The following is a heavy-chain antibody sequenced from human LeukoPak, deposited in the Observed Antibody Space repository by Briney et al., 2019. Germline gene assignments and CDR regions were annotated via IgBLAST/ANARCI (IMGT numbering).Heavy chain of an antibody. Sequence: SARVSCKASGGTFSSYAISWVRQAPGQGLEWMGGIIPIFGTANYAQKFQGRVTITADKSTSTAYMELSSLRSEDTAVYYCARDEASYSSGPRFDPWGQGTLVTVSS. V-gene: IGHV1-69*06. D-gene: IGHD6-19*01. CDR1: GGTFSSYA. J-gene: IGHJ5*02. CDR3: ARDEASYSSGPRFDP. CDR2: IIPIFGTA.